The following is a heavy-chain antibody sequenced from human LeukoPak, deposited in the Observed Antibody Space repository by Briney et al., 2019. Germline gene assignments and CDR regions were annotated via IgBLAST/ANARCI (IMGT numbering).Heavy chain of an antibody. J-gene: IGHJ4*02. Sequence: SETLSLTCTVSGGPISTTTYYWVWVRQPPGKGLEWLGSVYYTGRTSYNESLEGRLSISIDTSKNQFSLHLNSVTAADTAVYFCATHSPYRRNIRDYWGQGILVAVSS. V-gene: IGHV4-39*01. CDR1: GGPISTTTYY. CDR2: VYYTGRT. CDR3: ATHSPYRRNIRDY. D-gene: IGHD2-21*01.